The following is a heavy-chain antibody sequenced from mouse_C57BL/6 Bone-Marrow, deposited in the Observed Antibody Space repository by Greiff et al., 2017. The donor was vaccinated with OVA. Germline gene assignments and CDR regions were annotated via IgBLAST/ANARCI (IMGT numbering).Heavy chain of an antibody. CDR2: ISGGGGNT. D-gene: IGHD1-1*01. CDR1: GFTFSSYT. CDR3: ARHRLLRIMDY. J-gene: IGHJ4*01. Sequence: EVNVVESGGGLVKPGGSLKLSCAASGFTFSSYTMSWVRQTPEKRLEWVATISGGGGNTYYPDSVKGRFTISRDNAKNTLYLQMSSLRSEDTALYYCARHRLLRIMDYWGQGTSVTVSS. V-gene: IGHV5-9*01.